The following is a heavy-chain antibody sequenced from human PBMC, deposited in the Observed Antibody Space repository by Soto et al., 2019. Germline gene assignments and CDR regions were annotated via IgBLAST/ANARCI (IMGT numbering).Heavy chain of an antibody. CDR2: INPSGAST. V-gene: IGHV1-46*01. CDR1: GYTFTAYH. J-gene: IGHJ4*02. Sequence: ASVKVSCKASGYTFTAYHIHWVRQAPGQGLEWMGVINPSGASTTYAQSFQGRVTMTSDRSTSTVYMEMSSLRSEDTAVYYCARDYTSSYNYDSTNYGYFDFWGLGTLVTVS. D-gene: IGHD3-22*01. CDR3: ARDYTSSYNYDSTNYGYFDF.